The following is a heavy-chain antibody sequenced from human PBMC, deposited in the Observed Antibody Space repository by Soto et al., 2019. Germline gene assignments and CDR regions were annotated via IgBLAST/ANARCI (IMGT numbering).Heavy chain of an antibody. Sequence: GGSLRLSCAASGFTFSSYAMSWVRQAPGKGLEWVSAISGSGGSTYYADSVKGRFTISRDNSKNTLYLQMNSLIAEDTAVYYCAKKSSSRPFYYYYMDVWGKGTTVTVSS. J-gene: IGHJ6*03. CDR2: ISGSGGST. CDR1: GFTFSSYA. CDR3: AKKSSSRPFYYYYMDV. V-gene: IGHV3-23*01. D-gene: IGHD6-13*01.